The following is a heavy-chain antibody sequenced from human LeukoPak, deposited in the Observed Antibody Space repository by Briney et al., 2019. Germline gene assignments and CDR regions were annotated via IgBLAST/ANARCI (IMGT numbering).Heavy chain of an antibody. Sequence: GGSLRLSCAASGFTFSSYAMSWVRQAPGKGLEWDSAISGSGGSTYYADSVKGRFTISRDNSKNTLYLQMNSLRAEDTAVYYCAKGSIPVWFGELFYDYWGQGTLVTVSS. CDR3: AKGSIPVWFGELFYDY. D-gene: IGHD3-10*01. CDR2: ISGSGGST. CDR1: GFTFSSYA. V-gene: IGHV3-23*01. J-gene: IGHJ4*02.